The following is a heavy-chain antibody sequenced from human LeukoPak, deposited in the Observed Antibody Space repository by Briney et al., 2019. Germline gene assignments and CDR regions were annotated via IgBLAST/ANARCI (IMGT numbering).Heavy chain of an antibody. CDR3: ARGRRRGSYRVDY. CDR2: IXHGDSDN. D-gene: IGHD1-26*01. CDR1: GXXFXXXX. V-gene: IGHV5-51*01. Sequence: GESLKISCKGXGXXFXXXXXGXXXXMPXXXLXWXGXIXHGDSDNRYXPSFQGQVTISADKSISTAYLQWSSLKASDTAMYYXARGRRRGSYRVDYWGQGTLVTVSS. J-gene: IGHJ4*02.